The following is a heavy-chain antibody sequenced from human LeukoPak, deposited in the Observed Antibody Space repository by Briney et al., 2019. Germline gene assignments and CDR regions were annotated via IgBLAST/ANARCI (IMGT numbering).Heavy chain of an antibody. Sequence: PSETLSLTCTVSGGSISSYYWSWIRQPPGKGLERIGYIHYSGSTNYNLSLKSRVTISVDTSKNQFSLKLSSVTAADTAVYYCARGSPPGGSGSYYNWFDPWGQGTLVTVSS. CDR2: IHYSGST. V-gene: IGHV4-59*01. CDR3: ARGSPPGGSGSYYNWFDP. D-gene: IGHD3-10*01. J-gene: IGHJ5*02. CDR1: GGSISSYY.